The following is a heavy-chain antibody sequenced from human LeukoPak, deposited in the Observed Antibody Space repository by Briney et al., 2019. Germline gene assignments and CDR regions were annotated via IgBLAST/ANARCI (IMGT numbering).Heavy chain of an antibody. CDR1: LGSFTSYY. Sequence: PSETLSLTCTASLGSFTSYYWSWIRQPPGKGLEWIAYIYDGGNTNYNSSLKSRVTISVDTSKNQFSLKLSSVTAADTAMYYCASHSLTAAGIVRHWGRGTLVTVSS. V-gene: IGHV4-59*01. CDR2: IYDGGNT. CDR3: ASHSLTAAGIVRH. D-gene: IGHD6-13*01. J-gene: IGHJ1*01.